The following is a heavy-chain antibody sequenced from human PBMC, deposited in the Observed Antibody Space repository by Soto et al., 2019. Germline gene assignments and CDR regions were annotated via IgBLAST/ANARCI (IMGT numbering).Heavy chain of an antibody. CDR3: AREVRDTAVADFDY. CDR2: ISSSSSYI. V-gene: IGHV3-21*01. Sequence: PGGSLRLSCAASGFTFSSYSMNWVRQAPGKGLEWVSSISSSSSYIYYADSVKGRFTISRDNAKNSLYLQINSLRDEDTAVYYCAREVRDTAVADFDYWGQGTLVTVSS. CDR1: GFTFSSYS. D-gene: IGHD5-18*01. J-gene: IGHJ4*02.